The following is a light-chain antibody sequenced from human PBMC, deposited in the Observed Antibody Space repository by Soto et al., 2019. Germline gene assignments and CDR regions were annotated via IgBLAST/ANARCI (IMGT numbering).Light chain of an antibody. Sequence: QSALTQPRSVSGSPGQSVTISCTGISSDVGDYDYVSWYQHHPGKAPTLLIYDVIKRPSGVPDRFSASKSGNTASLTISGLRPEDESLYYCCSYTGNSPFFGSGTKLTVL. CDR2: DVI. CDR1: SSDVGDYDY. CDR3: CSYTGNSPF. V-gene: IGLV2-11*01. J-gene: IGLJ1*01.